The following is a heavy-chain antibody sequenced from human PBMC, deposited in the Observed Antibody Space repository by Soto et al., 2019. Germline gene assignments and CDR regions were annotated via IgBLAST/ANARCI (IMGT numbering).Heavy chain of an antibody. J-gene: IGHJ4*01. Sequence: SETLSLTCIVSRGSLSSSSYYCGRIRQPPGQGLEWIGTIYYSRCTCYNPSLKSRVTISGETSKNQFSLKLRCVTAADTAVYYCARHPIAAADTASGYWGHGTLVTVS. V-gene: IGHV4-39*01. CDR1: RGSLSSSSYY. D-gene: IGHD6-13*01. CDR2: IYYSRCT. CDR3: ARHPIAAADTASGY.